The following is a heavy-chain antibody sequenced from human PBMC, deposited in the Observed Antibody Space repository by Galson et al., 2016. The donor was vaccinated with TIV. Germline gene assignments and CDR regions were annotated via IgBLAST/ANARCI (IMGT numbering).Heavy chain of an antibody. J-gene: IGHJ5*02. CDR1: GDSISRHD. CDR2: ISYSGGT. V-gene: IGHV4-59*11. Sequence: LSLTCTVSGDSISRHDWTWIRQPPGKGLEWIGCISYSGGTNYNPSLKGRVSISLDTSENNFSLKLSSVTAADTAVYYCVRYFEVVLGGFHWFDPWGQGTLVLVSS. CDR3: VRYFEVVLGGFHWFDP. D-gene: IGHD3-3*01.